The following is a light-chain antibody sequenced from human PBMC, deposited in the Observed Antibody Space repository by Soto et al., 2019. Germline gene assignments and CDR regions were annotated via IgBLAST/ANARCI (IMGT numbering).Light chain of an antibody. CDR3: SSYTSSSTVV. CDR1: SSDVGGYNY. Sequence: QSALTQPASVSGSPGQSINISSTGTSSDVGGYNYVSWYQQHPGKAPKLMIYEVSNRPSGVSKRFSGSKSGNTASLTISGLQAEDEADYYCSSYTSSSTVVFGGGTKLTVL. CDR2: EVS. V-gene: IGLV2-14*01. J-gene: IGLJ2*01.